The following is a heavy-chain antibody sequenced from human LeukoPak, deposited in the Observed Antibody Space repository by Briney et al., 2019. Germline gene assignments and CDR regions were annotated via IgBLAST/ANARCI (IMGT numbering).Heavy chain of an antibody. V-gene: IGHV3-7*01. D-gene: IGHD5-12*01. CDR1: GFTFSNAW. J-gene: IGHJ1*01. CDR3: ARDSPGYGAYVS. Sequence: PGGSLRLSCAASGFTFSNAWMTWVRQAPGKGLEWVANIKEDGSREYYVDSVKGRFTISRDNAKNSLYLQMDSLTAEDTAVYYCARDSPGYGAYVSWGQGTLVSVSS. CDR2: IKEDGSRE.